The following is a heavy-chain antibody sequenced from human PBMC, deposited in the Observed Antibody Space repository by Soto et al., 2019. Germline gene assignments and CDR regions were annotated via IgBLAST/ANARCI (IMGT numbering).Heavy chain of an antibody. V-gene: IGHV5-51*01. J-gene: IGHJ6*02. CDR1: GYSFTSYW. Sequence: PGESLKISCKGSGYSFTSYWIGWVRQMPGKGLEWMGITYPGDSDTRYSPSFQGQVTISADKSISTAYLQWSSLKASDTAMYYCARRLHDFWSGYDYYYGMDVWGQGTTVTVS. CDR2: TYPGDSDT. CDR3: ARRLHDFWSGYDYYYGMDV. D-gene: IGHD3-3*01.